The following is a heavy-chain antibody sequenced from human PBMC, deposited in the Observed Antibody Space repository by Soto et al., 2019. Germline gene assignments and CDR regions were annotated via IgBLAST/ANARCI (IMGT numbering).Heavy chain of an antibody. CDR1: GGSFSGYY. J-gene: IGHJ6*03. Sequence: PSETLSLTCAVYGGSFSGYYWSWIRQPPGKGLEWIGEINHSGSTNYNPSLKSRVTISVDTSKNQFSLKLSSVTAADTAVYYCARVKWPYCSSTSCQRQSIAARPRYYMDVWGKGTTVT. V-gene: IGHV4-34*01. CDR2: INHSGST. CDR3: ARVKWPYCSSTSCQRQSIAARPRYYMDV. D-gene: IGHD2-2*01.